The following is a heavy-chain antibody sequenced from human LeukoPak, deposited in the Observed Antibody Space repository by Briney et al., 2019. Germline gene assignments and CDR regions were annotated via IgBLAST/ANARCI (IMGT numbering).Heavy chain of an antibody. J-gene: IGHJ6*03. CDR3: ASQYSSSWSYMDV. CDR1: GGSISSYY. Sequence: SETLSLTCTGSGGSISSYYWSWIRQPPGKGLEWIGYIYYSGSTNYNPSLKSRVTISVDTSKNQFSLKLSSVTAADTAVYYCASQYSSSWSYMDVWGKGTTVTVSS. V-gene: IGHV4-59*01. D-gene: IGHD6-13*01. CDR2: IYYSGST.